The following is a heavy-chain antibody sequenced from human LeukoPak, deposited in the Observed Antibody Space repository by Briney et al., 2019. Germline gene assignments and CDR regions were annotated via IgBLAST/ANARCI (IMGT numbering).Heavy chain of an antibody. CDR2: IYYSGST. J-gene: IGHJ4*02. Sequence: SETLSLTCTVSGGSISSYYWSWIRQPPGKGLEWIGYIYYSGSTNYNPSLKSRVTISVDTSKNQFSLKLSSVTAADTAVYYCARDSEVPFDYWGQGTLVTVSS. V-gene: IGHV4-59*01. CDR3: ARDSEVPFDY. CDR1: GGSISSYY.